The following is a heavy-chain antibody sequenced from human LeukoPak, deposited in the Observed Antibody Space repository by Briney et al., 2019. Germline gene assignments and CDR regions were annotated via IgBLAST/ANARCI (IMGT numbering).Heavy chain of an antibody. CDR1: GFTFSNYA. D-gene: IGHD5-18*01. CDR2: ISGSGGST. Sequence: SGGSLRLSCAASGFTFSNYAMSWARQAPGKGLEWVSGISGSGGSTYYADSVKGRFTISRDNSKNTLYLQMNSLRAEDTAVYYCTKGTIWLPFDYWGQGTLVTVS. V-gene: IGHV3-23*01. J-gene: IGHJ4*02. CDR3: TKGTIWLPFDY.